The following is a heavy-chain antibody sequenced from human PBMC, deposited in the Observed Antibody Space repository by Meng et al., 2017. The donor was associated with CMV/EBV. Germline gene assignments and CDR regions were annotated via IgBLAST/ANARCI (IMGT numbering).Heavy chain of an antibody. CDR2: INPSGGST. Sequence: APVKVSCKASGYTFTSYYMHWVRQAPGQGLEWMGIINPSGGSTSYAQKFQGRVTMTRDTSTSTVYMELSSLRSEDTAVYYCASPLNLHRGAFDIWGQGTMVTVSS. V-gene: IGHV1-46*01. J-gene: IGHJ3*02. CDR1: GYTFTSYY. CDR3: ASPLNLHRGAFDI. D-gene: IGHD3-10*01.